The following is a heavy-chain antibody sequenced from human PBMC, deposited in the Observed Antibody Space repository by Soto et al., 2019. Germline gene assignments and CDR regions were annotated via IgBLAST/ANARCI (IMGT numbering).Heavy chain of an antibody. J-gene: IGHJ6*02. V-gene: IGHV1-18*01. CDR2: ISTSNGYT. Sequence: ASVKVSCKASGYSFSTYGISWVRQAPGQGLEWMGWISTSNGYTNYAQKFQGRVSMTTDTSTNTAYMEVRSLRSDDTAFYYCARERSSAHLEWSRSDPFGLDGWGQGTSVTV. D-gene: IGHD3-3*01. CDR1: GYSFSTYG. CDR3: ARERSSAHLEWSRSDPFGLDG.